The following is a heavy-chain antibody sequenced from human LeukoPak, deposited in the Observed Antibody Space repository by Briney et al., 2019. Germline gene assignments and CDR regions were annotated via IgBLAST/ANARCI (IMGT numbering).Heavy chain of an antibody. Sequence: SETLSLTCTVSGGSISSYYWSWIRQPPGKGLEWIGYIYNSGSTNYNPSLKSRVTISVDTSKNQFSLKLSSVTAADTAVYYCARDVGATPGYFDYWGQGTLVTVPS. V-gene: IGHV4-59*01. CDR2: IYNSGST. CDR3: ARDVGATPGYFDY. J-gene: IGHJ4*02. D-gene: IGHD1-26*01. CDR1: GGSISSYY.